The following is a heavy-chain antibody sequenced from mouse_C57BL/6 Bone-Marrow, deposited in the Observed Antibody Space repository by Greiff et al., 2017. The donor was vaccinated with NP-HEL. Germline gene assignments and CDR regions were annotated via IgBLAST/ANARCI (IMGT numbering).Heavy chain of an antibody. D-gene: IGHD1-1*01. Sequence: VKLMESGPELVKPGASVKISCKASGYAFSSSWMNWVKQRPGKGLEWIGRIYPGDGDTNYNGKFKGKATLTADKSSSTAYMQLSSLTSEDSAVYFCARNYYGTQEAWFAYWGQGTLVTVSA. CDR1: GYAFSSSW. V-gene: IGHV1-82*01. J-gene: IGHJ3*01. CDR3: ARNYYGTQEAWFAY. CDR2: IYPGDGDT.